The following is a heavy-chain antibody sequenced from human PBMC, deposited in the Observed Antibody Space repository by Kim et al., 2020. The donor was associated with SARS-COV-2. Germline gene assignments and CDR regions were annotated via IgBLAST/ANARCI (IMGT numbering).Heavy chain of an antibody. Sequence: GGSLRLSCAASGFSSHNYAIHWVRQAPGKGLEWVAVIWYDGSNIYYGDSVKGRSTISRDASKNAVYLQMNSLTTEDTAVYYCARESAGASAWAAPDYWRQGTLVTVSS. V-gene: IGHV3-33*08. CDR3: ARESAGASAWAAPDY. CDR1: GFSSHNYA. D-gene: IGHD6-19*01. J-gene: IGHJ4*02. CDR2: IWYDGSNI.